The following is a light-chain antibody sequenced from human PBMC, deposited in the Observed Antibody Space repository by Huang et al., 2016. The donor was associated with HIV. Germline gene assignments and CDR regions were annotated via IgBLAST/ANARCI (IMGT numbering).Light chain of an antibody. J-gene: IGKJ3*01. CDR1: QDITNS. V-gene: IGKV1-NL1*01. Sequence: DIEMTQSPSSLPASVGDRVTITCRASQDITNSLAWYQLKPGQAPKLLLYAASKLESGVPSRSIGSGSATDYTLTITSLQPEDFATYYCQQYYSFLFTFGPGTTVDV. CDR3: QQYYSFLFT. CDR2: AAS.